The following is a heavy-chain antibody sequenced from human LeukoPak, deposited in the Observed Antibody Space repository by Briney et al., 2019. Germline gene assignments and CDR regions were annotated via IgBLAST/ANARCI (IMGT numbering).Heavy chain of an antibody. D-gene: IGHD3-22*01. Sequence: SQTLSLTCTVSGGSISSGDYYWSWIRQPPGKGLEWIGYIYYSGSTYYNPSLKSRVTISVDTSKNQFSLKLCSVTAADTAVYYCARSWTPVVITTFGYWFDPWGQGTLVTVSS. J-gene: IGHJ5*02. V-gene: IGHV4-30-4*01. CDR3: ARSWTPVVITTFGYWFDP. CDR2: IYYSGST. CDR1: GGSISSGDYY.